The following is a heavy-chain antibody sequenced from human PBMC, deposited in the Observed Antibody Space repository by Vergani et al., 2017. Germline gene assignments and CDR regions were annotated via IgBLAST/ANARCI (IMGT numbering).Heavy chain of an antibody. CDR1: GGSISSYY. CDR2: IYYSGST. J-gene: IGHJ6*03. CDR3: ARGGEYCSGGSCSRYMDV. Sequence: QVQLQESGPGLVKPSETLSLTCTVSGGSISSYYWSWIRQPPGKGLEWIGYIYYSGSTNYNPSLKSRVTISVDTSKNQFSLKLSSVTAADTAVYYCARGGEYCSGGSCSRYMDVWGKGPTVTVSS. D-gene: IGHD2-15*01. V-gene: IGHV4-59*01.